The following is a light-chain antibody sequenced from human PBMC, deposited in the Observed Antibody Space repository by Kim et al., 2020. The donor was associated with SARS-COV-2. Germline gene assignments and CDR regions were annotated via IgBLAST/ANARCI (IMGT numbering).Light chain of an antibody. J-gene: IGLJ1*01. CDR1: SNDVCGYNY. Sequence: GQSITISCTGTSNDVCGYNYVSCYQQHPGKAPKLMIYDVLNRPSGVSNRFSGSKSGNTASLTISGLQAEDEADYYCSSYTGSTPYVFGTGTKVTVL. CDR2: DVL. V-gene: IGLV2-14*03. CDR3: SSYTGSTPYV.